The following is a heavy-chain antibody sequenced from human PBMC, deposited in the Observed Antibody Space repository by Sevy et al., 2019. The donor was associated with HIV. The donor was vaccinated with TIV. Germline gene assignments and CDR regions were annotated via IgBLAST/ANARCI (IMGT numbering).Heavy chain of an antibody. CDR2: IRYDGRNK. V-gene: IGHV3-33*01. CDR3: AGDGIGITISDEWGGGMDV. Sequence: GGSLRLSCAASGFTLSSYGMHWVRQAPGKGLEWVAVIRYDGRNKYYADSVKGRLTISRDNSKNIVYLQMNSLRAEDTVMYYCAGDGIGITISDEWGGGMDVWGQGTTVTVSS. D-gene: IGHD3-3*01. J-gene: IGHJ6*02. CDR1: GFTLSSYG.